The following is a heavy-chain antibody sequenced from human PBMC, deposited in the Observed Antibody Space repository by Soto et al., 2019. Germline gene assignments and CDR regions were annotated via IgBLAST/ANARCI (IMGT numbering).Heavy chain of an antibody. D-gene: IGHD1-26*01. Sequence: VALQVCCNATGYTCTGNYMHWVQQAPGQGHEWMGWINPNRGGTNYAQKFQGRVTMTRDTSISTAYMELSRLRSDDTAVYYCVKAGIVEPTGIEYSGQGTLVTVSS. CDR2: INPNRGGT. V-gene: IGHV1-2*02. CDR1: GYTCTGNY. J-gene: IGHJ4*02. CDR3: VKAGIVEPTGIEY.